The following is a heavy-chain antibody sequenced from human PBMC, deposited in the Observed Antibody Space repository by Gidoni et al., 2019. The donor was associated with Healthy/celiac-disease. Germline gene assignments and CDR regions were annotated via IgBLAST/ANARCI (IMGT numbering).Heavy chain of an antibody. CDR2: INPNSGGT. Sequence: QVQLVQSGAEVKKPGASVKVYCKASGYTFTGDYMHWVRQAPGQGLEWMGWINPNSGGTNYAQKFQGRVTMTRDTSISTAYMELSRLRSDDTAVYYCARDWVRVGATTIPMDVWGQGTTVTVSS. D-gene: IGHD1-26*01. J-gene: IGHJ6*02. CDR1: GYTFTGDY. CDR3: ARDWVRVGATTIPMDV. V-gene: IGHV1-2*02.